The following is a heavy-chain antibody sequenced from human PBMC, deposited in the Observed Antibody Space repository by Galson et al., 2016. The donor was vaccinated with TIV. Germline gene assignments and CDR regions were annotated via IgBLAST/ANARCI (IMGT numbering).Heavy chain of an antibody. CDR2: IYPRDSDT. V-gene: IGHV5-51*03. D-gene: IGHD5-12*01. CDR1: DSW. Sequence: GAEVKKPGESLNISCKGSDSWVAWVRQKPGRGPEYMGVIYPRDSDTRYSPSFEGQVTIPVDKSFTTAYLQWTSLKASDSAIYFCAAWRPGGWLDPWGQGTQVIVSS. J-gene: IGHJ5*02. CDR3: AAWRPGGWLDP.